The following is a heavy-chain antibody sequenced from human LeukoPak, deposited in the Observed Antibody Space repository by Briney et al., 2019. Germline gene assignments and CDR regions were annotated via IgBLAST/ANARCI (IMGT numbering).Heavy chain of an antibody. CDR2: INPNSGGT. D-gene: IGHD3-22*01. Sequence: ASVKVSCKPSGYTFTGYYMHWVRQAPGQGLEWMGWINPNSGGTNYAQKFQGRVTMTRDTSISTAYMELSRLRSDDTAVYYCARATTYYYDSSGYYYDHDAFDIWGQGTMVTVSS. CDR1: GYTFTGYY. J-gene: IGHJ3*02. CDR3: ARATTYYYDSSGYYYDHDAFDI. V-gene: IGHV1-2*02.